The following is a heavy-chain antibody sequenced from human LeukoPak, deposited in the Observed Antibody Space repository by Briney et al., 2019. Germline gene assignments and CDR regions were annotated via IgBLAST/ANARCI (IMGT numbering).Heavy chain of an antibody. CDR2: TRNKAHSYTT. J-gene: IGHJ4*02. V-gene: IGHV3-72*01. CDR3: ARDSGGWDY. CDR1: GFTFSDHY. Sequence: GGSLRLSCAASGFTFSDHYMDWVRQALGKGLEWVGRTRNKAHSYTTEYAASVKRRFTISRDDSKNSLYLQMNSLKTEDTAVYYCARDSGGWDYWGQGTLVTVSS. D-gene: IGHD6-19*01.